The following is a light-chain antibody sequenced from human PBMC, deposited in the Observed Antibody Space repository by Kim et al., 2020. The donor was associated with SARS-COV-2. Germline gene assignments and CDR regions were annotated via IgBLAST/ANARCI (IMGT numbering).Light chain of an antibody. CDR1: QDISSY. Sequence: AIRMTQSPSSFSASTGDRVTITCRASQDISSYLAWYQQKPGKAPKLLIYAASTLQSGVPSRFSGSGSGTDFTLTISCLQSEDFATYYCQQYYSYSLTFGQGTKVDIK. V-gene: IGKV1-8*01. CDR2: AAS. J-gene: IGKJ1*01. CDR3: QQYYSYSLT.